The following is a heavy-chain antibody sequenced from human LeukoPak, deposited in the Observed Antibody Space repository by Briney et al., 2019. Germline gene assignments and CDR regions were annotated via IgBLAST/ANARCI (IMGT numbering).Heavy chain of an antibody. V-gene: IGHV3-23*01. CDR3: VRHDSYIPF. CDR1: GFTFKNYA. Sequence: GGSLTLSCAASGFTFKNYAMSWVRQTPGMGLEWVSAISDNDGSTYYTDSVKGRFTISRDNSKDTVYLQMNNLRAADTALYFCVRHDSYIPFWGEGSLVTVSS. D-gene: IGHD5-18*01. CDR2: ISDNDGST. J-gene: IGHJ1*01.